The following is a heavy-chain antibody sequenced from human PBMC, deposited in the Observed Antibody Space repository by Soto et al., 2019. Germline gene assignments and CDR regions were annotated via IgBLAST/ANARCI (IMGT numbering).Heavy chain of an antibody. J-gene: IGHJ6*02. CDR3: AASCVACGGFNYYGMDV. Sequence: PSETLALTCTVSGGSICSGGYYWYWIRQHPGKGLEWIGYIYYSGTTYYNPSLKSRVTISVDTSKNQFSLKLSSVTAADTAVYYCAASCVACGGFNYYGMDVWGQGTTVTVSS. D-gene: IGHD2-21*01. V-gene: IGHV4-31*03. CDR2: IYYSGTT. CDR1: GGSICSGGYY.